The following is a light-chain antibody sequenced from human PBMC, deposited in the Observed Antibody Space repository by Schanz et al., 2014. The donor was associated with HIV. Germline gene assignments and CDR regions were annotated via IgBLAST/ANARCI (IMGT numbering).Light chain of an antibody. J-gene: IGKJ5*01. CDR2: GAS. V-gene: IGKV3-20*01. Sequence: ETVLTQSPGSLSLSPGERATLSCRASQSLGGSQLAWYQHKPGQAPRLLIYGASSRATGIPDRFSGSGSGTDFTLTISGLEPEDFAVYYCQQYGSSPITFGQGTRLEIK. CDR3: QQYGSSPIT. CDR1: QSLGGSQ.